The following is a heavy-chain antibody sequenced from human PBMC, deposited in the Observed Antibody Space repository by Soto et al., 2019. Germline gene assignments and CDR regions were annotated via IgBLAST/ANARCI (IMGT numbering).Heavy chain of an antibody. Sequence: QVQLQESGPGLVKPSETLSLTCTVSGGSISSYYWSWIRQPPGKGLEWIGYIYYSGSTNYNPSLKSRVTISVDTSKNQFSLKLSSVTAADTAVYYCAGYRSATAVAFDIWGQGTMVTVSS. V-gene: IGHV4-59*01. CDR1: GGSISSYY. CDR3: AGYRSATAVAFDI. CDR2: IYYSGST. J-gene: IGHJ3*02. D-gene: IGHD2-21*02.